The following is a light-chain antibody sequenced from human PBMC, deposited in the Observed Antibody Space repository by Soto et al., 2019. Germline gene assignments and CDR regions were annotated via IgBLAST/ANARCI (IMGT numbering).Light chain of an antibody. CDR1: SSDVGGYNY. Sequence: QSALTQPASVSGSPGQSITISCTGTSSDVGGYNYVSWYQQHPGKAAKVMIYEVSNRRSGLSNRFSGSKSGNTASLTISGLQAEDEADYYCSSYTSSTTGVFGGGTKLNVL. J-gene: IGLJ3*02. CDR2: EVS. CDR3: SSYTSSTTGV. V-gene: IGLV2-14*01.